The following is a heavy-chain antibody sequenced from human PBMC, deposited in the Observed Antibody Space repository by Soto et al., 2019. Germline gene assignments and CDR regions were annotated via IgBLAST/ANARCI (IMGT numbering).Heavy chain of an antibody. CDR1: GGTFSSYS. CDR3: AVDPYYYDSSGYYYCGY. D-gene: IGHD3-22*01. Sequence: ASVKVSCKASGGTFSSYSISWVRQAPGQGLEWMGGIIPIFGTANYAQKFQGRVTITADESTSTAYMELSSLRSEDTAVYYCAVDPYYYDSSGYYYCGYWGQGTLVTVS. CDR2: IIPIFGTA. V-gene: IGHV1-69*13. J-gene: IGHJ4*02.